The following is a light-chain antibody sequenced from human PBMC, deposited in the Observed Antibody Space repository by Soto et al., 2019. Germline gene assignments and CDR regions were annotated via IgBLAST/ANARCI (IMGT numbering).Light chain of an antibody. Sequence: EIVMTQSPATLSVSPGVGATLSCRASQSVNSDLAWYQQKPGQAPRLLIYDAFTRATGIPARFSGSGSGTEFTLTISSLQSEDSAVYYCQQYFNWSPLTFGGGTKVEI. CDR1: QSVNSD. V-gene: IGKV3-15*01. CDR2: DAF. CDR3: QQYFNWSPLT. J-gene: IGKJ4*01.